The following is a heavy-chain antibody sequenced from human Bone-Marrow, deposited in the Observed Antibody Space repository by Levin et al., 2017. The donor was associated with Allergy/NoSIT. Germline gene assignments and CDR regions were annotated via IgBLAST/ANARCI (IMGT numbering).Heavy chain of an antibody. Sequence: SETLSLTCTVSGGSITSETYYWAWIRQPPGRGLEWIGSFYSGRDSYTFSNVSLKSRLAMSEDTPKSQLSLTLISVTAADTAVYYWARARRLTAAGRGNWFDLWGQGTLVTVS. V-gene: IGHV4-39*07. CDR2: FYSGRDS. D-gene: IGHD6-13*01. CDR3: ARARRLTAAGRGNWFDL. CDR1: GGSITSETYY. J-gene: IGHJ5*02.